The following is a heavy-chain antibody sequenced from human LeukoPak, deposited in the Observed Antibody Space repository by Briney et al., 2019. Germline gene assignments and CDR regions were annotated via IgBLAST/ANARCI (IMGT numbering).Heavy chain of an antibody. V-gene: IGHV1-2*02. CDR2: INPNSGGT. Sequence: ASVKVSCKASGYTFTGYYMHWVRQAPGQGLEWMGWINPNSGGTNYAQKFQGRVTMTRDTSTSTVYMELSSLRSEDTAVYYCARATIQTTAAAAPDPWGQGALVTVSS. D-gene: IGHD2-2*01. J-gene: IGHJ5*02. CDR1: GYTFTGYY. CDR3: ARATIQTTAAAAPDP.